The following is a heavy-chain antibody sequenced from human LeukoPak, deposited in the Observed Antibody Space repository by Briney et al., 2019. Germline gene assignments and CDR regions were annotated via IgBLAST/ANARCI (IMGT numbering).Heavy chain of an antibody. J-gene: IGHJ4*02. V-gene: IGHV4-30-2*01. CDR2: IYHSGST. CDR1: GGSISSGGYY. CDR3: ARFTMSSGSYSDY. Sequence: SQTLSLTCTVSGGSISSGGYYWSWIRQPPGKGLEWIGYIYHSGSTYYNPSLKSRVTISVDRSKNQFSLKLSSVTAADTAVYYCARFTMSSGSYSDYWGQGTLVTVSS. D-gene: IGHD1-26*01.